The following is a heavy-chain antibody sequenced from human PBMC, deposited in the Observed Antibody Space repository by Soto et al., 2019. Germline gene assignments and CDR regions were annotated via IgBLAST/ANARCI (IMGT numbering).Heavy chain of an antibody. CDR2: INSDGSRT. Sequence: PGGSLRLSCAASGFTLSSYWMHWVSPPPKKWLVWVSRINSDGSRTSYADSVKGRFTISRDNAKNTLYLQMNSMRAENTVVYYWARALKIVVVTQRAPYYGMDVWGQGTTVTVSS. CDR1: GFTLSSYW. D-gene: IGHD2-21*02. J-gene: IGHJ6*02. V-gene: IGHV3-74*01. CDR3: ARALKIVVVTQRAPYYGMDV.